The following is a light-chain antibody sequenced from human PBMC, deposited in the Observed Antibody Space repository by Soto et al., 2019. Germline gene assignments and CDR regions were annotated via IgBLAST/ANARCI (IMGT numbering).Light chain of an antibody. CDR2: EVS. CDR3: SSYAGSVL. V-gene: IGLV2-8*01. J-gene: IGLJ2*01. Sequence: QSALTQPPSASGSPGQSVTISCTGTSSDVGGYNYVSWYQQHPGQAPKLMIYEVSKRPSGVPDRFSGSKSGNTASLTVSGLQAEVEADYYCSSYAGSVLFGGGTKLTVL. CDR1: SSDVGGYNY.